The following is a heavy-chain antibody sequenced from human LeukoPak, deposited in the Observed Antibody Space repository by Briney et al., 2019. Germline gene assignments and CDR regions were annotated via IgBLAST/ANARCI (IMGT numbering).Heavy chain of an antibody. CDR2: IYYSGST. CDR1: GGSISSYY. CDR3: ASKPVVPASQGHYFDP. V-gene: IGHV4-59*01. Sequence: SETLSLTCTVSGGSISSYYWSWIRQPPGKGLEWIGYIYYSGSTNYNPSLKSRVTISVDTSKNQFSLKLSSVTAADTAVYYRASKPVVPASQGHYFDPWGQGTLVTVSS. D-gene: IGHD2-2*01. J-gene: IGHJ5*02.